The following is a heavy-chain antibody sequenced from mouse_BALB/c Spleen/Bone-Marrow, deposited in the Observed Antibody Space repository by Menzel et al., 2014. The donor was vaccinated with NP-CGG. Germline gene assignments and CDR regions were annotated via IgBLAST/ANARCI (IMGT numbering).Heavy chain of an antibody. CDR1: GFDFSRYW. D-gene: IGHD1-2*01. CDR2: INPDSNTI. J-gene: IGHJ3*01. Sequence: EVKLLESGGGLVQPAGSLKLSCAASGFDFSRYWMSWVRQAPGKGLEWIGEINPDSNTINYTPSLKDKFIISRDNAKNSLYLQMSKVRSEDTALYYCARLGYYGSFPYWGQGTLVTVSA. V-gene: IGHV4-1*02. CDR3: ARLGYYGSFPY.